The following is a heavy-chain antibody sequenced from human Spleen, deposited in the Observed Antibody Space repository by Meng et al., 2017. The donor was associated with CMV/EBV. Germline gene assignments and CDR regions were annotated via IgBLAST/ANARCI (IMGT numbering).Heavy chain of an antibody. CDR1: RGPFNGFS. Sequence: SETLSLTCAVYRGPFNGFSWSWIRQSPGKGPEWIGDINHGGSTNFNPSLQSRVTISIDTTKKQFSLNLRSVTAADTAVYFCARARMLAPFDIWGQGTKVTVSS. D-gene: IGHD2/OR15-2a*01. V-gene: IGHV4-34*01. CDR3: ARARMLAPFDI. CDR2: INHGGST. J-gene: IGHJ3*02.